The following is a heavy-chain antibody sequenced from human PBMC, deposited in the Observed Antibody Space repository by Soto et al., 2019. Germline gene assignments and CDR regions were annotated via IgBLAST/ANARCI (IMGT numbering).Heavy chain of an antibody. CDR3: ARSIAAAGYYFDY. CDR2: IYYSGST. D-gene: IGHD6-13*01. CDR1: GGSISSGGYY. Sequence: QVQLQESVPGLVKPSQTLSLTCTVSGGSISSGGYYWSWIRQHPGKGLEWIGYIYYSGSTYYNPSLKSRVTISVDTSKNQFSLKLSSVTAADTAVYYCARSIAAAGYYFDYWGQGTLVTVSS. J-gene: IGHJ4*02. V-gene: IGHV4-31*03.